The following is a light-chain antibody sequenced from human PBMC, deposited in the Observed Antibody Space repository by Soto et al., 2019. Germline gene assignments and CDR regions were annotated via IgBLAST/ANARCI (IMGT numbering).Light chain of an antibody. J-gene: IGKJ1*01. Sequence: EIVMTQSPATLSVSPGERATLSCRASQSVNSNLVWYQQKPGQAPRLLIYGASTRSTGIPGRFSGSGYGTDFTLTISSLQSEAFAVYYCQQYNNWLWTFGQGTKVEIK. CDR2: GAS. CDR1: QSVNSN. CDR3: QQYNNWLWT. V-gene: IGKV3-15*01.